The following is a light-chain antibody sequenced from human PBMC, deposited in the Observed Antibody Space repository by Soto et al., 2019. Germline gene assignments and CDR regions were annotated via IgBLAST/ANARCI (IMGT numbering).Light chain of an antibody. CDR2: GAS. V-gene: IGKV3-20*01. CDR3: QQYANSPRT. J-gene: IGKJ1*01. CDR1: QRLSSNY. Sequence: EIVMTQSPGTLSLSPGERATLSCRASQRLSSNYLAWFQQKPGQAPRLLIYGASSRATGIPDRFSGSGSGTDFTLTIPRLEPEDSAVYFCQQYANSPRTFGQGTKVDIK.